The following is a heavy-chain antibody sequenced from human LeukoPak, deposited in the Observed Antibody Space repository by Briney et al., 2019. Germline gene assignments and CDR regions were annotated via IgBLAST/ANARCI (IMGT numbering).Heavy chain of an antibody. J-gene: IGHJ4*02. CDR2: ISGSGGST. CDR1: RFTFGNYG. CDR3: AKDSYDSSGSRYDY. V-gene: IGHV3-23*01. Sequence: GGSLRLSCAASRFTFGNYGMTWVRQAPGKGLEWVSSISGSGGSTYYADSVKGRFTISRDNSKNTLYLQMNSLRAEDTAIYYCAKDSYDSSGSRYDYWGQGTLVTVSS. D-gene: IGHD3-22*01.